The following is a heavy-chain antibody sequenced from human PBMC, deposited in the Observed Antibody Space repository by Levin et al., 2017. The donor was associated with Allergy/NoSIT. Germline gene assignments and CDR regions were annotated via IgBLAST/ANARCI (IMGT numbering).Heavy chain of an antibody. D-gene: IGHD2-15*01. Sequence: LSLTCAASGFPFSNFPMSWVRQAPGKGLEWVSVVSGSGTNTYYADSVKGRFTISRDNSKNTVYLQMNSLRAEDSALYYCAKDKVRGYCSGGSCPTDYWGQGTLVTVSS. CDR2: VSGSGTNT. V-gene: IGHV3-23*01. J-gene: IGHJ4*02. CDR1: GFPFSNFP. CDR3: AKDKVRGYCSGGSCPTDY.